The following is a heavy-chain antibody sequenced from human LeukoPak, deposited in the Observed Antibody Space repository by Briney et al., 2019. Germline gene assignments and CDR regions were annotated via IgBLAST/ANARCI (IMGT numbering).Heavy chain of an antibody. CDR2: ISYDGSNE. J-gene: IGHJ3*02. D-gene: IGHD2-21*01. CDR3: AKYLLMQPGTYSGFFDR. CDR1: GFRLSSYG. Sequence: GRSLRLSCAASGFRLSSYGMHWVRQAPGKGLGWVAVISYDGSNEYYADSVKGRFTISRDNSKNTLYLQMSSLRVEDTAVYYCAKYLLMQPGTYSGFFDRWGQGTMVTVSS. V-gene: IGHV3-30*18.